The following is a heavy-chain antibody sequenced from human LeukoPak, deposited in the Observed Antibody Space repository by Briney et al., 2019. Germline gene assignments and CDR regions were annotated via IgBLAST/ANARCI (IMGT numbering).Heavy chain of an antibody. CDR2: TYPGDSDT. Sequence: GESLKISCKGSGYSFTSYWIGWVRQMPGKGLEWMGITYPGDSDTRYSPPFQGQVTISADKSISTAYLQWSSLKASDTAMYYCARSLMATKPYYYYGMDVWGQGTTVTVSS. D-gene: IGHD5-24*01. CDR3: ARSLMATKPYYYYGMDV. CDR1: GYSFTSYW. V-gene: IGHV5-51*01. J-gene: IGHJ6*02.